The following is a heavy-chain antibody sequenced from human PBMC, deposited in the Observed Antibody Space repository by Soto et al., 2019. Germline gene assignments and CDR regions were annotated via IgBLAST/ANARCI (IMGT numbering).Heavy chain of an antibody. CDR3: ARDPHYYDSSGYHFDY. J-gene: IGHJ4*02. V-gene: IGHV1-46*01. Sequence: GASVKVSCKASGYTFTSYYMHWVRQAPGQGLEWMGIINPSGGSTSYAQKFQGRVTMTRDTSTSTVYMELSSLRSEDTAVYYCARDPHYYDSSGYHFDYCGQRTLVTVSS. CDR1: GYTFTSYY. D-gene: IGHD3-22*01. CDR2: INPSGGST.